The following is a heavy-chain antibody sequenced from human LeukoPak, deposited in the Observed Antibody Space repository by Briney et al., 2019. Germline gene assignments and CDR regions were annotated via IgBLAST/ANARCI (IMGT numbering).Heavy chain of an antibody. CDR3: ARVLDLSKRGLDAFDI. J-gene: IGHJ3*02. Sequence: SETLSLTCTVSGCSIGSYFWSWIRQPPGKGLEWIGYVYYSGSTNYNPSLKSRVTISVDTSKKQFSLKLSSATAADTAVYYCARVLDLSKRGLDAFDIWGQGTMVTVSS. CDR1: GCSIGSYF. D-gene: IGHD3-16*01. CDR2: VYYSGST. V-gene: IGHV4-59*01.